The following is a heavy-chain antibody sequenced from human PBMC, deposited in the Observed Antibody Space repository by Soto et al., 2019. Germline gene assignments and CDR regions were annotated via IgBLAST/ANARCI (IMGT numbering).Heavy chain of an antibody. CDR2: IRSKAYGGTT. Sequence: KPGGSLRLSCTASGFTFGDYAMSWFRQAPGKGLEWVGFIRSKAYGGTTEYAASVKGRFTILRDDSKSIAYLQMNSLKTEDTAVYYCTRVYRIAVVSYHYGMDVWGQGTTVTVSS. V-gene: IGHV3-49*05. D-gene: IGHD3-22*01. J-gene: IGHJ6*02. CDR1: GFTFGDYA. CDR3: TRVYRIAVVSYHYGMDV.